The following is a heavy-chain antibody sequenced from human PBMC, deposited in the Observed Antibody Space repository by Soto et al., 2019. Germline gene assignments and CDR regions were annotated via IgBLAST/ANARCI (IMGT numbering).Heavy chain of an antibody. J-gene: IGHJ5*02. Sequence: SLRLSCXASGFTFDDYAMHWVRQAPGKGLEWVSGISWNSGSIGYADSVKGRFTISRDNAKNSLYLQMNSLRAEDTALYYCAKDIMMVRGVIPTWGQGTLVTVSS. CDR1: GFTFDDYA. V-gene: IGHV3-9*01. CDR3: AKDIMMVRGVIPT. D-gene: IGHD3-10*01. CDR2: ISWNSGSI.